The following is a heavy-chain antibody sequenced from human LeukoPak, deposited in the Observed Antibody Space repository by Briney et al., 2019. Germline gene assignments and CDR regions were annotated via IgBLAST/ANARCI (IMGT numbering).Heavy chain of an antibody. CDR2: ISNSSSYI. V-gene: IGHV3-21*01. CDR1: GFTFSSYS. CDR3: ARKRGGHRDYGDYGNWFDP. Sequence: AGGSLRLSCAASGFTFSSYSMNWVRQAPGKGLEWVSSISNSSSYIYYADSVKGRFTISRDNAKNSLYLQMNSLRAEDTAVYYCARKRGGHRDYGDYGNWFDPWGQGTLVTVSS. J-gene: IGHJ5*02. D-gene: IGHD4-17*01.